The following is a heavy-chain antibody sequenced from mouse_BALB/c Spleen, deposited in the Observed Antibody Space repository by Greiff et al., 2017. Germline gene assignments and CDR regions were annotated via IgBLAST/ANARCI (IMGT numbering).Heavy chain of an antibody. V-gene: IGHV5-4*02. CDR2: ISDGGSYT. Sequence: EVKLVESGGGLVKPGGSLKLSCAASGFTFSDYYMYWVRQTPEKRLEWVATISDGGSYTYYPDSVKGRFTISRDNAKNNLYLQMSSLKSEDTAMYYCARGSRGYAMDYWGQGTSVTVSS. CDR1: GFTFSDYY. J-gene: IGHJ4*01. CDR3: ARGSRGYAMDY.